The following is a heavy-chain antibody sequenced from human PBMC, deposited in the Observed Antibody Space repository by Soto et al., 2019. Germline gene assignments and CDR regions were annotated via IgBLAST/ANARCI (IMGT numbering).Heavy chain of an antibody. Sequence: ASVKVSCKASGYTFTSSGMSWVRQAPGQGLEWMGWISAHTGSSEYAQRFQGRVTMTTDRSTSTAYMELRSLRSDDAAVYYCARAFFYQGSDSRRYSFDAFDFWGPGTLVTVS. CDR3: ARAFFYQGSDSRRYSFDAFDF. CDR1: GYTFTSSG. J-gene: IGHJ3*01. V-gene: IGHV1-18*01. D-gene: IGHD3-22*01. CDR2: ISAHTGSS.